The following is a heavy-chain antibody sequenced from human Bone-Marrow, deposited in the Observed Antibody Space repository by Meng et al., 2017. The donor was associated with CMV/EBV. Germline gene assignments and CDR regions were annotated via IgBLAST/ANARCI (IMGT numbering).Heavy chain of an antibody. D-gene: IGHD6-13*01. CDR3: ASVAAAGTVDY. CDR1: GGSISSDTHY. CDR2: IYYSGST. J-gene: IGHJ4*02. V-gene: IGHV4-39*07. Sequence: GSLRLSCTVSGGSISSDTHYWGWIRQPPGKGLEWIGSIYYSGSTYYNPSLKSRVTISVDTSKNQFSLKLSSVTAADTAVYYCASVAAAGTVDYWGQGTLVTVSS.